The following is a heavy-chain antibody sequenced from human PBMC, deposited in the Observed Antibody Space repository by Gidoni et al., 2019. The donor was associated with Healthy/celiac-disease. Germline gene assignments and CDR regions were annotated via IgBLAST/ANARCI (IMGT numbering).Heavy chain of an antibody. CDR3: AGPTDYYYGMDV. V-gene: IGHV4-39*01. J-gene: IGHJ6*02. CDR1: GGALSSSSYY. CDR2: IYYSGST. Sequence: QLQLQESGPGLVKPSETLSLTCTVSGGALSSSSYYWGWIRQPPGKGLEWIGSIYYSGSTYYNPSLKSRVTISVDTSKNQFSLKLSSVTAADTPVYYCAGPTDYYYGMDVWGQGTTVTVSS.